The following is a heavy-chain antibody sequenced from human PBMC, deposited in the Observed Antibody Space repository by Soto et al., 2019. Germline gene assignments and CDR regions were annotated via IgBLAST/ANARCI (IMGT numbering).Heavy chain of an antibody. V-gene: IGHV1-69*13. CDR1: GGAFSSYA. CDR2: IIPIFGTA. CDR3: ASDRNAVYYYYYYGMDV. Sequence: SVKVSCTASGGAFSSYAISWVRHAPGQGLEWMGGIIPIFGTANYAQKFQGRVTITADESTSTAYMELSSLRSEDTAVYYCASDRNAVYYYYYYGMDVWGQGTTVTVS. J-gene: IGHJ6*02.